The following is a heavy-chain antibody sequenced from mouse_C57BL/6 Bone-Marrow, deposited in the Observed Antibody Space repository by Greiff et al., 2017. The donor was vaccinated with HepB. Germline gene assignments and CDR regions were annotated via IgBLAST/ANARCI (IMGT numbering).Heavy chain of an antibody. V-gene: IGHV1-81*01. D-gene: IGHD1-1*01. J-gene: IGHJ1*03. CDR1: GYTFTSYG. CDR2: IYPRSGNT. CDR3: ARTITTVVAPYFDV. Sequence: VQLVESGAELARPGASVKLSCKASGYTFTSYGISWVKQRTGQGLEWIGEIYPRSGNTYYNEKFKGKATLTADKSSSTAYMELRSLTSEDSAVYFCARTITTVVAPYFDVWGTGTTVTVSS.